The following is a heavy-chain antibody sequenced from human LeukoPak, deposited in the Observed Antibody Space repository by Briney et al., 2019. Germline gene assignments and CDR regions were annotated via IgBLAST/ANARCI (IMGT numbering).Heavy chain of an antibody. J-gene: IGHJ4*02. CDR2: ISGSGDGCSGGIT. Sequence: GGSLRLSCAASGFTFSTYAMSWVRQAPGRGLEWVSAISGSGDGCSGGITYYADSVKGRFTISRDNSKNTLYLQMNSLRAEDTAVYYCVTTAANRVVLDEYYFDYWGQGTLVTVSS. CDR3: VTTAANRVVLDEYYFDY. CDR1: GFTFSTYA. V-gene: IGHV3-23*01. D-gene: IGHD2-2*01.